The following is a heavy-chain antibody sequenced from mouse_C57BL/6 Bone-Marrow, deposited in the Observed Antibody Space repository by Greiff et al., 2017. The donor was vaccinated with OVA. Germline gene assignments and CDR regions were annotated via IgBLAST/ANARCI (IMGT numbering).Heavy chain of an antibody. Sequence: EVKLMESGPGLVKPSQSLSLTCSVTGYSITSGYYWNWIRQFPGNKLEWMGYISYDGSNNYNPSLKNRISITRDTSKNQFFLKLNSVTTEDTATYYCARGGSSYLFAYWGQGTLVTVSA. V-gene: IGHV3-6*01. CDR2: ISYDGSN. CDR1: GYSITSGYY. D-gene: IGHD1-1*01. CDR3: ARGGSSYLFAY. J-gene: IGHJ3*01.